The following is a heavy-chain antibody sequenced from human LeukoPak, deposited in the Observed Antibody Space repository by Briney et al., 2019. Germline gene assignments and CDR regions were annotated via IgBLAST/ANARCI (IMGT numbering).Heavy chain of an antibody. V-gene: IGHV1-18*01. J-gene: IGHJ4*02. CDR2: ISAYNGDA. CDR1: GYTFTSHG. CDR3: TKGAPLTPVITPLEF. D-gene: IGHD3-22*01. Sequence: ASVKVSCKASGYTFTSHGITWVRQAPGQGLEWMGWISAYNGDANYAQNLQGRVTMTTDTSTSTAYMELRSLRSDDTAVYYCTKGAPLTPVITPLEFWGQGTQVTVSS.